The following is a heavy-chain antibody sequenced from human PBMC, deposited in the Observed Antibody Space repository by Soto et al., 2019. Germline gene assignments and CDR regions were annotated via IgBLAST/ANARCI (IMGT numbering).Heavy chain of an antibody. V-gene: IGHV4-59*01. CDR3: AGVKASHGGICSYWYFDL. CDR2: VYDTGST. D-gene: IGHD3-10*02. J-gene: IGHJ2*01. Sequence: SETLSPTCTVPGGSIMSYYWSWIRQPPGKGLEWIGYVYDTGSTNFNPSVKTRVTISVDTSKNQFYLNLNSVTPADTAVYYCAGVKASHGGICSYWYFDLWGRGTLVTVSS. CDR1: GGSIMSYY.